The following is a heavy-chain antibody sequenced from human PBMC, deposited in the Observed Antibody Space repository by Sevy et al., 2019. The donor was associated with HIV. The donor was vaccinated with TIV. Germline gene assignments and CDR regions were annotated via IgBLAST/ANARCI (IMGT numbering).Heavy chain of an antibody. D-gene: IGHD3-22*01. CDR3: ATTKDYYDSSGYPLDY. CDR1: GYTLTGFS. CDR2: FDPEDGET. Sequence: ASVKVSCKVTGYTLTGFSMHWVRQTPGKGLEWMGTFDPEDGETIYAQKFQGRVIMTEDTSADTAHMDLSSLTSEDTALYYCATTKDYYDSSGYPLDYWGQGTLVTVSS. J-gene: IGHJ4*02. V-gene: IGHV1-24*01.